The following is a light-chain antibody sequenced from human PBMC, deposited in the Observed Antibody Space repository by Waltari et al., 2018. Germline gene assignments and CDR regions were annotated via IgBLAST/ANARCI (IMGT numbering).Light chain of an antibody. J-gene: IGLJ3*02. CDR1: TSNIXSNT. CDR3: AAWDDSLNAWV. Sequence: QSGLTQPPSASGTPGQRVTISCSGSTSNIXSNTVNWYQQVPGTAPKLLIFINNRRPTGVQDRFVGSKSGTSASLAISGLQSEDEADYSCAAWDDSLNAWVFGGGTKLTVL. CDR2: INN. V-gene: IGLV1-44*01.